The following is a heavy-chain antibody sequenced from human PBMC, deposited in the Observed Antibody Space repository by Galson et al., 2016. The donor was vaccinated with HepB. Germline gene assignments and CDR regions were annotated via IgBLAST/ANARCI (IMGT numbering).Heavy chain of an antibody. Sequence: SLRLSCAASGFTLSIYGMYWVRQAPGKGLEWVALISHDGNKKFYADSVKGRFTISRDDSKNTLYLQMNSLRPEDSALYYCAKVRAGPSDESLYRSLDSWGQGTLVSVSS. V-gene: IGHV3-30*18. CDR1: GFTLSIYG. J-gene: IGHJ4*02. CDR2: ISHDGNKK. CDR3: AKVRAGPSDESLYRSLDS. D-gene: IGHD2-8*01.